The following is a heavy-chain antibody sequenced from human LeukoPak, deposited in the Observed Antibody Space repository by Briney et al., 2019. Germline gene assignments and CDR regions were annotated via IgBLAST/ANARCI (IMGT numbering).Heavy chain of an antibody. CDR1: GFTFSSYV. CDR3: AKGHYYGSGSLDY. CDR2: ISGRGGNT. V-gene: IGHV3-23*01. J-gene: IGHJ4*02. D-gene: IGHD3-10*01. Sequence: GGSLRLSCAASGFTFSSYVMSWVRQAPGKGLEWVSGISGRGGNTYYADSVQGRFTISRDNSKNTLYLQMNSLRAENTAVYYCAKGHYYGSGSLDYWGQGTLVTVSS.